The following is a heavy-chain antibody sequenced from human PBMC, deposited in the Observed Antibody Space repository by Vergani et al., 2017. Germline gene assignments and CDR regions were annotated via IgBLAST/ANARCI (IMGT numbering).Heavy chain of an antibody. CDR1: GFTFSSYW. D-gene: IGHD6-6*01. CDR3: ARGRYSSSYGAFDI. V-gene: IGHV3-7*01. J-gene: IGHJ3*02. CDR2: IKQDGSVK. Sequence: EVQLVESGGGLVQPGGSLRLSCAASGFTFSSYWMSWVRQAPGKGLEWVANIKQDGSVKYYVDSVKGRFTISRDNAKNSLYLQMNSLRAEDTAVYYCARGRYSSSYGAFDIWGQGTMVTVSS.